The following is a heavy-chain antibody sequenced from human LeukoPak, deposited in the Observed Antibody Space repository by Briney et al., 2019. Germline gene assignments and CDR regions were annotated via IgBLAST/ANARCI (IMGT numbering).Heavy chain of an antibody. CDR3: AGRFQGAFDI. CDR1: GGSIRSSSYY. D-gene: IGHD1-26*01. Sequence: PSETLSLTCSVSGGSIRSSSYYWGWIRQPPGKGLEWIGSIYYSGSTYYNPSLKSRVTISVDTSKNQFSLKLSSVTAADTAVYYCAGRFQGAFDIWGQGTMVTVSS. J-gene: IGHJ3*02. V-gene: IGHV4-39*01. CDR2: IYYSGST.